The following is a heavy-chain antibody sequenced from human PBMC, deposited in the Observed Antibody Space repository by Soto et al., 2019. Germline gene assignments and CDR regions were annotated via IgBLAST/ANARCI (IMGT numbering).Heavy chain of an antibody. J-gene: IGHJ6*02. V-gene: IGHV1-18*01. CDR3: ARVSLYYYDSSGSHYYYGMDV. Sequence: ASVKVSCKASGYTFTSYGISWVRQAPGQGLEWMGWISAYNGNTNYAQKLQGRVTMTTDTSTSTAYMELRSLRSDDTAVYYCARVSLYYYDSSGSHYYYGMDVWGQGTTVTVSS. D-gene: IGHD3-22*01. CDR2: ISAYNGNT. CDR1: GYTFTSYG.